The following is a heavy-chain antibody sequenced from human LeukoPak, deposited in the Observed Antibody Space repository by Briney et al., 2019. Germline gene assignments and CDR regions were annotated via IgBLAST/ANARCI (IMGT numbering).Heavy chain of an antibody. CDR1: GYTFTNYG. CDR3: ARDHSSGWYSFASFDI. CDR2: ISAYSGST. J-gene: IGHJ3*02. Sequence: GASVKVSCKASGYTFTNYGINWVRQAPGQGLEWMGWISAYSGSTNYAQKFQGRVTMTTDTSTSTSYMELRSLRSDDTAVYYCARDHSSGWYSFASFDIWGQGTVVTVSS. D-gene: IGHD6-19*01. V-gene: IGHV1-18*01.